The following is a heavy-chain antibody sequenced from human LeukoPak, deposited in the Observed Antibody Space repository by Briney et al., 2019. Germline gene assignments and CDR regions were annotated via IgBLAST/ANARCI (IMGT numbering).Heavy chain of an antibody. V-gene: IGHV4-59*12. Sequence: SETLSLTCTVSGGSISSYYWNWIRQPPGKGLEWIGYIYYSGSTNYNPSLKSRVTISVDTSKNQFSLKLSSVTAADTAVYYCASREEWLLGSYYFDYWGQGTLVTVSS. CDR2: IYYSGST. D-gene: IGHD3-3*01. CDR3: ASREEWLLGSYYFDY. J-gene: IGHJ4*02. CDR1: GGSISSYY.